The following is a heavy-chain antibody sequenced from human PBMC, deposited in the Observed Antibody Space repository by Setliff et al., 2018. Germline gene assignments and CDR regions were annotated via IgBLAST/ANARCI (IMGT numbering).Heavy chain of an antibody. V-gene: IGHV3-74*01. Sequence: ASGFTFRKYWMYWVRQVPGKGLVWVSRISPDGTITNYADSVKGRFTISRDNAKNTLYLQMNSLRGEDTAVYFCASIDWGENFYNTDVWGKGTTVTVSS. J-gene: IGHJ6*03. CDR2: ISPDGTIT. D-gene: IGHD7-27*01. CDR3: ASIDWGENFYNTDV. CDR1: GFTFRKYW.